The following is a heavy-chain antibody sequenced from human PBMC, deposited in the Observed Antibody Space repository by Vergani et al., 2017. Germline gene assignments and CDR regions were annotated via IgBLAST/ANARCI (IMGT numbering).Heavy chain of an antibody. Sequence: QVQLVQSGAEVKKPGASVKVSCKVSGYTLTELSMHWVRQAPGKGLEWMGGIIPIFGTANYAQKFQGRVTITADESTSTAYMELSSLRSEDTAVYYCARANYGDHGYFDYWGQGTLVTVSS. CDR2: IIPIFGTA. CDR1: GYTLTELS. V-gene: IGHV1-69*13. J-gene: IGHJ4*02. CDR3: ARANYGDHGYFDY. D-gene: IGHD4-17*01.